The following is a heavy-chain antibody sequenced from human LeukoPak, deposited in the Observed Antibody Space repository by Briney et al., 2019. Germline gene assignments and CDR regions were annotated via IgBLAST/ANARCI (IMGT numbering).Heavy chain of an antibody. CDR2: IYYSGST. CDR1: GGSISSSSYY. Sequence: SETLSLTCTVSGGSISSSSYYWGWIRQPPGKGLEWIGSIYYSGSTYYNPSLKSRVTISVDTSKNQFSLKLSSVTAADTAVYYCARGVLLAAGYCSSTSCYTDKADAFDIWGQGTMVTVSS. CDR3: ARGVLLAAGYCSSTSCYTDKADAFDI. J-gene: IGHJ3*02. D-gene: IGHD2-2*02. V-gene: IGHV4-39*07.